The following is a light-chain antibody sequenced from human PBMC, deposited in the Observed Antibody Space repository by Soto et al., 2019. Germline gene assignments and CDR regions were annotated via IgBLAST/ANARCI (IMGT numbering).Light chain of an antibody. CDR3: QQSSEATWT. V-gene: IGKV1-39*01. J-gene: IGKJ1*01. Sequence: DIQMTQSPSSLSASVGDRVTITCRASQSISSYLNWYQQKPGKAPKLLIYAASSLPSGVPSRFSGSGSGTDFTLTISSLQPEDFSTYYCQQSSEATWTFGQGTKVDIK. CDR2: AAS. CDR1: QSISSY.